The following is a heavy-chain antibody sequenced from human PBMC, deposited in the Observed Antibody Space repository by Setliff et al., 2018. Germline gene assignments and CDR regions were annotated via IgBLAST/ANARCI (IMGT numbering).Heavy chain of an antibody. CDR3: VRDYKWGFDY. CDR1: GFIFSDYS. V-gene: IGHV3-48*01. D-gene: IGHD1-1*01. Sequence: LSLSCAASGFIFSDYSMNWVRQAPGRGLEWVSYISRTFFTADSVKGRFTISRDNDKNSLYLQMNSLRVEDTAVYYCVRDYKWGFDYWGQGARVTVSS. CDR2: ISRTF. J-gene: IGHJ4*02.